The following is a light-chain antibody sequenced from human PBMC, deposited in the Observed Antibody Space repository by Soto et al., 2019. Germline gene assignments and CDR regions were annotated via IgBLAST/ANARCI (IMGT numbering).Light chain of an antibody. Sequence: LTQSPXSLSLSPGERATLSCRASQSVDSRFFAWYQQRPGQAPRLLIYGASRRATGIPDRFTGSGSGTDFTLTISGLEPEDFALYYCQQYDSSVTFGLGTKVEIK. CDR1: QSVDSRF. J-gene: IGKJ1*01. V-gene: IGKV3-20*01. CDR2: GAS. CDR3: QQYDSSVT.